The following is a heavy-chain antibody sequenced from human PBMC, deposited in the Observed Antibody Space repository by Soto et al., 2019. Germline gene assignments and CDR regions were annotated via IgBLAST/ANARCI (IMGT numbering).Heavy chain of an antibody. J-gene: IGHJ4*02. D-gene: IGHD4-17*01. V-gene: IGHV1-46*03. CDR2: INPSGGST. Sequence: ASVKVSCKASGYTFTSYYMHWVRQAPGQGLEWMGIINPSGGSTSYAQKFQGRVTMTRDTSTSTVYMELSSLRSEDTAVYYCARGLRSYGDYAEYYFDYWGRGTLVTVSS. CDR3: ARGLRSYGDYAEYYFDY. CDR1: GYTFTSYY.